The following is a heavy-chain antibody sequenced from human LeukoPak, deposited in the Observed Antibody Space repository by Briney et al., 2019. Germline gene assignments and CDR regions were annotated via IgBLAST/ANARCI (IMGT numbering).Heavy chain of an antibody. Sequence: GGSLRLSCAASGFSFSSYWMSWVRQAPGKGLEWVANIKQDGSEISYVGSVKGRFTISRDNAKNSLYLQMNSLRAEDTAVYYCARDSELLTLDYWGQGTLVTVSS. CDR2: IKQDGSEI. J-gene: IGHJ4*02. CDR3: ARDSELLTLDY. V-gene: IGHV3-7*01. D-gene: IGHD3-10*01. CDR1: GFSFSSYW.